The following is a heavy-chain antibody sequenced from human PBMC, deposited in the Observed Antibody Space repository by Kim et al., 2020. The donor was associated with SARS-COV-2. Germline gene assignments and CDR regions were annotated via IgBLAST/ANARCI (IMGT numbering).Heavy chain of an antibody. V-gene: IGHV1-46*01. CDR3: ARDGPDYDSSGYDYYYGMDV. D-gene: IGHD3-22*01. CDR2: INPSGGST. CDR1: GYTFTSYY. Sequence: ASVKVSCKASGYTFTSYYMHWVRQAPGQGLEWMGIINPSGGSTSYAQKFQGRVTMTRDTSTSTVYMELSSLRSEDTAVYYCARDGPDYDSSGYDYYYGMDVWGQGTTVTVSS. J-gene: IGHJ6*02.